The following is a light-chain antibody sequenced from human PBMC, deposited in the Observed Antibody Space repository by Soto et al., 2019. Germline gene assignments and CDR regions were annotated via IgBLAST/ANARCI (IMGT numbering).Light chain of an antibody. J-gene: IGLJ1*01. CDR1: SSDVGAFHF. CDR2: NVS. Sequence: QSALTQPASVSGSPGQSITISCTGTSSDVGAFHFVTWYQQHPGKAPKLIICNVSERPSGVSTRFSGSKSGNTASLTIARLQAEDEADYYCNSYTTRRTYVFGSGTNVTVL. V-gene: IGLV2-14*01. CDR3: NSYTTRRTYV.